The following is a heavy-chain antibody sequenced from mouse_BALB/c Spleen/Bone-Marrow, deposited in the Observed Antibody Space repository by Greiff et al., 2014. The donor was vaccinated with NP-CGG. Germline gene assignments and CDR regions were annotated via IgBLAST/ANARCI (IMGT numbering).Heavy chain of an antibody. Sequence: VQLKESGGALVQPGGSRKLSCAASGFTFSDYGMALVRQAPWKGPEWVAFISNLAYSIYYTDTVTGRFTISRENAKNTLYLEMSSLRSEDTAMYYCARETTMGAMDYWGQGTSVTVSS. CDR3: ARETTMGAMDY. CDR1: GFTFSDYG. V-gene: IGHV5-15*02. J-gene: IGHJ4*01. D-gene: IGHD2-1*01. CDR2: ISNLAYSI.